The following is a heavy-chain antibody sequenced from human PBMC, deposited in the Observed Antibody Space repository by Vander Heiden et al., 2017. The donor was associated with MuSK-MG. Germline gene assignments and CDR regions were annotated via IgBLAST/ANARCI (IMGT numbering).Heavy chain of an antibody. V-gene: IGHV3-30*04. CDR1: A. Sequence: AIHRVRQAPCKGQEWVAAIPSDGVQTNYADSVEGRFTITRENSKNTRYRQMSNPSGDDTAIYVGATDWASYNDESTYSLFGDWGHGALVAVSS. J-gene: IGHJ4*01. D-gene: IGHD3-10*01. CDR2: IPSDGVQT. CDR3: ATDWASYNDESTYSLFGD.